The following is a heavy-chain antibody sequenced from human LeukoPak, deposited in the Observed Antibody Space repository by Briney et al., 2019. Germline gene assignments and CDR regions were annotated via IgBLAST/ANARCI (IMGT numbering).Heavy chain of an antibody. CDR2: IYYSGST. CDR3: ARVIMTTDTTDAFDI. CDR1: GGSISSYY. D-gene: IGHD4-17*01. Sequence: SETLSLTCTVSGGSISSYYWSWIRQPPGKGLEWIGYIYYSGSTNYNPSLKSRVTISVDTYKNQFSLKLSSVTAADTAVYYCARVIMTTDTTDAFDIWGQGTMVTVSS. J-gene: IGHJ3*02. V-gene: IGHV4-59*01.